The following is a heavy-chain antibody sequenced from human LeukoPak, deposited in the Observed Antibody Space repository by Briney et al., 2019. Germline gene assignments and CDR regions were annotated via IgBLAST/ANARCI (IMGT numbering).Heavy chain of an antibody. V-gene: IGHV4-38-2*02. Sequence: KPSETLSLTCTVSGYSISSGYYWGWIRQPPGKGLEWIGSIYHSGSTYYNPSLKSRVTISVDTSKNQFSLKLSSVTAADTAVYYCARDRFRPGYGLVAFDIWGQGTMVTVSS. CDR1: GYSISSGYY. CDR3: ARDRFRPGYGLVAFDI. J-gene: IGHJ3*02. CDR2: IYHSGST. D-gene: IGHD6-13*01.